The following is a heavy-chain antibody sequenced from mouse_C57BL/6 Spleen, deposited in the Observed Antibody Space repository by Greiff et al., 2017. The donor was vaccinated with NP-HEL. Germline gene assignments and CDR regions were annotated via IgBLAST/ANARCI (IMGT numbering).Heavy chain of an antibody. D-gene: IGHD5-5*01. Sequence: EVQLVESGGGLVKPGGSLKLSCAASGFTFSDYGMHWVRQAPEKGLEWVAYISSGSSTISYADTVKGRFTISRDNAKNTLFLQMTSLRSEDTAMYYCARGGSYLRLDYWGQGTTLTVSS. CDR1: GFTFSDYG. CDR2: ISSGSSTI. V-gene: IGHV5-17*01. CDR3: ARGGSYLRLDY. J-gene: IGHJ2*01.